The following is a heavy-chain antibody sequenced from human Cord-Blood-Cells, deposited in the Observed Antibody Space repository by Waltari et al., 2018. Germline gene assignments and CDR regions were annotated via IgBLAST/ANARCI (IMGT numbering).Heavy chain of an antibody. CDR2: IRSSGSTR. V-gene: IGHV3-48*03. CDR1: GFTFRSYE. CDR3: ARDTRAGVTYDY. D-gene: IGHD6-19*01. J-gene: IGHJ4*02. Sequence: EVQLVESGGGLVQPGGSLRLSCAASGFTFRSYEMNWVRQAPGKGLELVSYIRSSGSTRDCADSVKGRFTISRDNAKNSLYLQMNSLRAEDTAVDYCARDTRAGVTYDYWGQGTLVTVSS.